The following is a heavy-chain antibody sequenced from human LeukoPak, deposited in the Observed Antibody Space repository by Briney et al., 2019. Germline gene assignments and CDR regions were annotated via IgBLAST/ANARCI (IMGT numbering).Heavy chain of an antibody. CDR2: ISSSGGGK. CDR3: AKDNADYPIYYFDS. D-gene: IGHD3-16*01. J-gene: IGHJ4*02. Sequence: PGGSLRLSCAASGFTFSTYAMNWVRQAPGKGLEWVSGISSSGGGKFYADSVKGRFTISRDKSKSTLYLQMNSLGAEDAAVYYCAKDNADYPIYYFDSWGQGTLVTVSS. V-gene: IGHV3-23*01. CDR1: GFTFSTYA.